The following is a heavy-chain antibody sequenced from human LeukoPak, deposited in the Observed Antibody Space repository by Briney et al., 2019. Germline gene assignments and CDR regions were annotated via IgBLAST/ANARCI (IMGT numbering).Heavy chain of an antibody. Sequence: ASVKVSCKASGYTFTSYDINWVRQATGQGLEWMGWMNPNSGNTGYAQKFQGRVTMTRNTSISTVYMELSSLTSEDTAVYYCARGQGDYYGYSYYYYMDVWGKGTTVTISS. CDR3: ARGQGDYYGYSYYYYMDV. CDR2: MNPNSGNT. D-gene: IGHD3-10*01. CDR1: GYTFTSYD. V-gene: IGHV1-8*01. J-gene: IGHJ6*03.